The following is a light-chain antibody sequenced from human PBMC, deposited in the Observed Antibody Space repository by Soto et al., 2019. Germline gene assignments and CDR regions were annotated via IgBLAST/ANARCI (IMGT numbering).Light chain of an antibody. V-gene: IGKV1-5*01. Sequence: DIQMTQSPSTLSAFVGDRVTITCRASQSINNCLAWYQQKPGEAPKLLIYDASSLQSGVPSRFSGSGSGTEFTLNISSPPPGYFSNYYCQPNNSDYTFGQGTRLEV. CDR2: DAS. CDR1: QSINNC. CDR3: QPNNSDYT. J-gene: IGKJ2*01.